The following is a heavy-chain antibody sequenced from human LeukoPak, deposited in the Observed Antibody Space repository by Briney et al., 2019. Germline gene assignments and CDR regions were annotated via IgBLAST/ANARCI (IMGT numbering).Heavy chain of an antibody. CDR3: ARDKDRGDYFRRYFDL. CDR1: GFTFSNYW. D-gene: IGHD4-17*01. Sequence: GGSLRLSCAASGFTFSNYWMHWVRQAPGKGLVWVSRINSDGSSTSYADSVKGRFTISRDNAKNTLYLQMNSLRAEDTAVYYCARDKDRGDYFRRYFDLWGRGTLVTVSS. J-gene: IGHJ2*01. V-gene: IGHV3-74*01. CDR2: INSDGSST.